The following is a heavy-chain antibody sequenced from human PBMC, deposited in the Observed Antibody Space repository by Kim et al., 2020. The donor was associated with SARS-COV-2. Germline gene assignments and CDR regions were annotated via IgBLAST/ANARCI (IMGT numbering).Heavy chain of an antibody. V-gene: IGHV3-21*06. D-gene: IGHD1-20*01. CDR3: ARDRDYNSGWFDP. CDR1: GFIFSTYS. CDR2: ISSDSNYI. Sequence: GGSLRLSCAASGFIFSTYSMNWVRQAPGKGLEWVSSISSDSNYIYYADSVKGRFTISRDNAKNSLYLQMNSLRAEDTAVYYCARDRDYNSGWFDPWGQGTLVTVSS. J-gene: IGHJ5*02.